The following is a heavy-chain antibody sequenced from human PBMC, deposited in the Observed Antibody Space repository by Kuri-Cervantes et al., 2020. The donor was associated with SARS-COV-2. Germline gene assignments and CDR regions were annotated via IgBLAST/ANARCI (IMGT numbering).Heavy chain of an antibody. V-gene: IGHV3-64*02. J-gene: IGHJ4*02. Sequence: GGSLRLTCAASGFTFSSYAMHWVRQAPGKGLEYVSAISSNGGSTYYADSVKGRFTISRDNAKNSLYLQMNSLRAEDTAVYYCARDSSSPFDYWGQGTLVTVSS. CDR2: ISSNGGST. D-gene: IGHD6-6*01. CDR1: GFTFSSYA. CDR3: ARDSSSPFDY.